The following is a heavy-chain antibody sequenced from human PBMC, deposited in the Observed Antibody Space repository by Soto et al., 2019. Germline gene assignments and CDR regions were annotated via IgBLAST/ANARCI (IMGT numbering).Heavy chain of an antibody. CDR2: ISTDGSVT. Sequence: EVQLVESGGGLVQPGGSLRLSCAASGLTFSSYWMHWVRQAPGKGLVWVSRISTDGSVTTYADSVKGRFTISRDNAKNTLYLQMNSRRTEDTAVYYCVRATYSSGWWGFDYWGQGNLVTVSS. CDR3: VRATYSSGWWGFDY. D-gene: IGHD6-19*01. J-gene: IGHJ4*02. CDR1: GLTFSSYW. V-gene: IGHV3-74*01.